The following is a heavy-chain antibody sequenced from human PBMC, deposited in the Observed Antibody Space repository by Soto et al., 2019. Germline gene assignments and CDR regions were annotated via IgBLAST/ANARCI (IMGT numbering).Heavy chain of an antibody. Sequence: PSETLSLTCTVSGDSISSRDHYWIWIRQPPGKGLEWIGYIYFSGSIYSSPSLKSRVTISVDTSQNQFSLKVTSVTAADTAVYYCARARIHCTSASCYTEFDSWGQGILVTVSS. J-gene: IGHJ4*02. CDR2: IYFSGSI. CDR1: GDSISSRDHY. D-gene: IGHD2-2*02. CDR3: ARARIHCTSASCYTEFDS. V-gene: IGHV4-30-4*01.